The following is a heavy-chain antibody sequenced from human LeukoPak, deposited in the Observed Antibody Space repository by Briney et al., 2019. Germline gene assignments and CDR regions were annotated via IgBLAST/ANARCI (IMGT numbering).Heavy chain of an antibody. V-gene: IGHV3-21*01. J-gene: IGHJ3*02. D-gene: IGHD4-17*01. Sequence: GGSLRLSCAGSGFTFSGYSLNWVRQAPGKGLEWVSTISSSSSYIYYADSVKGRFTISRDNAKNSLYLQMNSLRAEDTAVYYCARDDYGDYDAFDIWGQGTMVTVSS. CDR2: ISSSSSYI. CDR1: GFTFSGYS. CDR3: ARDDYGDYDAFDI.